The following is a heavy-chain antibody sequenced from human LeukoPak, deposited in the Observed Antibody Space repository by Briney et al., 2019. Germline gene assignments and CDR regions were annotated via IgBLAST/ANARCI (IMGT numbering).Heavy chain of an antibody. D-gene: IGHD2-21*01. Sequence: SETLSLTCTVSGGSISSYYWSWIRQPPGKGLEWIGYTYYSGSTNYNPPLKSRVTISVDTSKNQLSLNLSSVTAADTAVYYCARGRVMAGRDAFDIWGQGTMVTVSS. CDR3: ARGRVMAGRDAFDI. CDR1: GGSISSYY. J-gene: IGHJ3*02. V-gene: IGHV4-59*01. CDR2: TYYSGST.